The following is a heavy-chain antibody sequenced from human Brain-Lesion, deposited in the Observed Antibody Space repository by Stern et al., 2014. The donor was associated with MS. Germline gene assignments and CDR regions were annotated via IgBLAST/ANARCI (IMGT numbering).Heavy chain of an antibody. D-gene: IGHD3-22*01. CDR3: ATYYYDSTGYTDF. CDR1: GYTFTGYY. V-gene: IGHV1-2*04. CDR2: IHPQSGGT. Sequence: QMQLVESGAEVKKPGASVKVPCKASGYTFTGYYMHWVRQAPGQGLEWTGWIHPQSGGTNYAQKFQGWVAMTRDTSINTAYMELSRLRSDDTAVYYCATYYYDSTGYTDFWGQGTLVTVSS. J-gene: IGHJ4*02.